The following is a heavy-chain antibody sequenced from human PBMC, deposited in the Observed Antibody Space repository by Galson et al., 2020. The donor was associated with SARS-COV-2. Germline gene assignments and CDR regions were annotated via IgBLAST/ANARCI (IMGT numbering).Heavy chain of an antibody. Sequence: SETLSLTCTVSGDSISSGNYYWSWIRQPAGKGLEWIGHIYTSGTTKYNPSLESRISMSLDTSNNQFSLKLDSVTAADTAVYSCARVRNMNWGSWAFYIWGQGTMVTVSS. CDR3: ARVRNMNWGSWAFYI. CDR2: IYTSGTT. J-gene: IGHJ3*02. D-gene: IGHD7-27*01. CDR1: GDSISSGNYY. V-gene: IGHV4-61*09.